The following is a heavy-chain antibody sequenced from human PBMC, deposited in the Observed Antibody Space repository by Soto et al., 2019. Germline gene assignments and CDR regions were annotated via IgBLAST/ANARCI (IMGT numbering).Heavy chain of an antibody. D-gene: IGHD6-19*01. CDR3: ARALYSSGWYSWFDP. V-gene: IGHV4-31*03. CDR2: IYYSGST. CDR1: GGSISSGGYY. J-gene: IGHJ5*02. Sequence: PSETLSLTCTVSGGSISSGGYYWSWVRQHPGKALEWIGYIYYSGSTYYNPSLKSRVTISVDTSKNQFSLRLSSVTAADTAVYYCARALYSSGWYSWFDPWGQGTLVTAPQ.